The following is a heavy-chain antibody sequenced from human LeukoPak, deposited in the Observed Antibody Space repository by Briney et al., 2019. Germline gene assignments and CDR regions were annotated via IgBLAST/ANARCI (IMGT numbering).Heavy chain of an antibody. D-gene: IGHD5-24*01. J-gene: IGHJ4*02. CDR3: ARANGYNQGY. V-gene: IGHV4-34*01. CDR1: GGSFSGYY. Sequence: SETLSLTCAVYGGSFSGYYWSWIRQPPGKGLEWIGEINHSGSTNYNPSLKSRVTISVDTSENQFSLKLSSVTAADTAVYYCARANGYNQGYWGQGTLVTVSS. CDR2: INHSGST.